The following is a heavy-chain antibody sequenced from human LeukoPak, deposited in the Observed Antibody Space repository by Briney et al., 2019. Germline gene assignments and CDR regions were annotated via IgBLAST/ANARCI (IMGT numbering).Heavy chain of an antibody. J-gene: IGHJ4*02. CDR3: AKDSGPYSSSRWVY. V-gene: IGHV3-23*01. Sequence: GGSLRLSCAASGFTFSSYAMSWVRQAPGKGLEWVSAISGSGGSTYYADSVKGRFTISRDNSKNTLYLQMNSLRAEDTAVYYCAKDSGPYSSSRWVYWGQGTLVTVSS. CDR2: ISGSGGST. CDR1: GFTFSSYA. D-gene: IGHD6-13*01.